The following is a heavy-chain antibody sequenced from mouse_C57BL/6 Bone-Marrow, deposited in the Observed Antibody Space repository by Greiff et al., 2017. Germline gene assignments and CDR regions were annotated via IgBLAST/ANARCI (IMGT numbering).Heavy chain of an antibody. CDR2: IRSKSSNYAT. J-gene: IGHJ4*01. Sequence: EVKLVESGGGLVQPTGSLKLSCAASGFTFNTYAMHWVRQAPGKGLEWVARIRSKSSNYATYYADSVKARFTISRDDSQSMLSLQMNNLKTEDTXRYYWVRFGRVEDAMDYWGQGTSVTGSS. D-gene: IGHD1-1*01. V-gene: IGHV10-3*01. CDR1: GFTFNTYA. CDR3: VRFGRVEDAMDY.